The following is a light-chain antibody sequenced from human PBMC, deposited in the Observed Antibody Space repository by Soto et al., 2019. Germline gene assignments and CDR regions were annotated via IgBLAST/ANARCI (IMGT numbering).Light chain of an antibody. CDR1: SGYAGTYSL. J-gene: IGLJ1*01. CDR2: EGH. Sequence: QSALAQPASVSGSPGQSITISCTGASGYAGTYSLVSWYQQHPGKAPKVVIYEGHKRPSGVPDRFSGSTSVNTASLTISGLQTDDEADYYCCLYVGATTYVFGTGTKVTVL. CDR3: CLYVGATTYV. V-gene: IGLV2-23*01.